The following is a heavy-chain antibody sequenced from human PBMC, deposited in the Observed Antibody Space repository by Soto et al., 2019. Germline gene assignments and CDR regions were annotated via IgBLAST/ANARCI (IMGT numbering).Heavy chain of an antibody. V-gene: IGHV3-48*01. D-gene: IGHD6-13*01. J-gene: IGHJ6*03. CDR3: AREAAAESPDYYYYYMDV. Sequence: PGGSLRLSCAASGFTFSSYSMNWVRQAPGKGLEWVSYISSSSSTIYYADSVKGRFTISRDNAKNSLYLQMNSPRAEDTAVYYCAREAAAESPDYYYYYMDVWGKGTTVTVSS. CDR1: GFTFSSYS. CDR2: ISSSSSTI.